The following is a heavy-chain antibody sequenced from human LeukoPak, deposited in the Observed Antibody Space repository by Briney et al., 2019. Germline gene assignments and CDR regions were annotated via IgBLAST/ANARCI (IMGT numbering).Heavy chain of an antibody. Sequence: ASVKVSCKAFGYTFTSSDITWVRQATGQGLEWMGWMNPNSGNTGYAQKFQGRVTMTRNTSISTAYMELSSLRSEDTAVYYCARDTRQGGFDYWGQGTLVTVSS. CDR3: ARDTRQGGFDY. D-gene: IGHD3-16*01. V-gene: IGHV1-8*01. J-gene: IGHJ4*02. CDR2: MNPNSGNT. CDR1: GYTFTSSD.